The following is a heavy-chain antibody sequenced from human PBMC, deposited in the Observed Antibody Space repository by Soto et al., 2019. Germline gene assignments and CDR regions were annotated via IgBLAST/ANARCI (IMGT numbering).Heavy chain of an antibody. CDR3: ARRRAGLGMERYFDY. Sequence: SETLSLTCTVSDDSITSGAYYWGLIRQPPGKGLEWIGTIQYRGSTYYNPSLKSRVTMSLDTSKNQFSLKLSSVTAADTAVYYCARRRAGLGMERYFDYWGQGTLVTVSS. CDR2: IQYRGST. CDR1: DDSITSGAYY. V-gene: IGHV4-39*07. D-gene: IGHD7-27*01. J-gene: IGHJ4*02.